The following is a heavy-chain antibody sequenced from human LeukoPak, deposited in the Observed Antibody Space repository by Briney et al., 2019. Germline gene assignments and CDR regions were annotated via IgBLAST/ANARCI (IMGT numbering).Heavy chain of an antibody. CDR3: ARGSYDSSGHPI. Sequence: ASVKVSCKASGYTFTSYDINWVRQATGQGLEWMGWMNPNSGNTGYAQKFQGRVTMTRNTSISTAYMELRSLRSEDTAVYYCARGSYDSSGHPIWGQGTMVTVSS. CDR2: MNPNSGNT. V-gene: IGHV1-8*01. D-gene: IGHD3-22*01. J-gene: IGHJ3*02. CDR1: GYTFTSYD.